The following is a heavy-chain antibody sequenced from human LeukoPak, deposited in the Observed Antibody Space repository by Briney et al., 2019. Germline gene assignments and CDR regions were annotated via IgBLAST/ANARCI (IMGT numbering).Heavy chain of an antibody. V-gene: IGHV3-30-3*01. CDR1: GFTFSGYP. Sequence: GGSLRLSCAASGFTFSGYPIHWVRQAPGKGLEWVAVISYDGSNKYYADSVKGRFTISRDNSKNTLYLQMNSLGAEDTAVYYCARTHPNYYYYGMDVWGQGTTVTVSS. CDR3: ARTHPNYYYYGMDV. CDR2: ISYDGSNK. J-gene: IGHJ6*02.